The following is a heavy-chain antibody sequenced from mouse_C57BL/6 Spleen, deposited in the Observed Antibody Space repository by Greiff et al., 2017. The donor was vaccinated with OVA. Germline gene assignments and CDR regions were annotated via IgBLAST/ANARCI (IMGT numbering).Heavy chain of an antibody. CDR2: IDPEDGDT. CDR3: TTPFITTVVAGFDY. J-gene: IGHJ2*01. CDR1: GFNIKDYY. V-gene: IGHV14-1*01. D-gene: IGHD1-1*01. Sequence: VQLQQSGAELVRPGASVKLSCTASGFNIKDYYMHWVKQRPEQGLEWIGRIDPEDGDTEYAPKFQGKATTTADTSSNTAYLQLSSLTSEDTAVYYCTTPFITTVVAGFDYWGQGTTLTVSS.